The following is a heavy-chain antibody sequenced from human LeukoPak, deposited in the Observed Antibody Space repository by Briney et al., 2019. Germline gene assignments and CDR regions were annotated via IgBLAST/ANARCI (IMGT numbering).Heavy chain of an antibody. J-gene: IGHJ4*02. CDR2: IIPILGIA. Sequence: ASVKVSCKASGGTFSSYAISWVRQAPGQGLEWMGRIIPILGIANYAQKFQGRVTITADKSTSTAYMELSSLRSEDTAVYYCARDRAVAGTLGYWGQGTLVTVSS. CDR1: GGTFSSYA. V-gene: IGHV1-69*04. D-gene: IGHD6-19*01. CDR3: ARDRAVAGTLGY.